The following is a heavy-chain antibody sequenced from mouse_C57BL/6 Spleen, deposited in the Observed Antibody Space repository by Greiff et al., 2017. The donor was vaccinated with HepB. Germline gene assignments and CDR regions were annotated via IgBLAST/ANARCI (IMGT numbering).Heavy chain of an antibody. V-gene: IGHV5-17*01. CDR3: ATVVARGYAMDY. J-gene: IGHJ4*01. CDR2: ISSGSSSI. D-gene: IGHD1-1*01. CDR1: GFTFSDYV. Sequence: EVTVVESGGGLVKPGGSLKLSCAASGFTFSDYVMHWVRQAPKTGLEWVAYISSGSSSIYYADTVKGRFTISRDNAKNTLFLQMTSLRSEDTAMYYCATVVARGYAMDYWGQGTSVTVSS.